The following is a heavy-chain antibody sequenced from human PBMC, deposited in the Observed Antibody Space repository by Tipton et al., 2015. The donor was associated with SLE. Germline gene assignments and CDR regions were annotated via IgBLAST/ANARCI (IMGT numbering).Heavy chain of an antibody. D-gene: IGHD2-2*01. CDR1: GFTFSSYS. Sequence: SLRLSCAASGFTFSSYSINWVRQAPGKGLEWVSSISSYGSYIYYADSVKGRFTISRDNAKNSLYLQMSSLRVEDTAIYYCVRASLSFGEYPLLSAEYFQHWGQGTLVTVSS. CDR3: VRASLSFGEYPLLSAEYFQH. CDR2: ISSYGSYI. J-gene: IGHJ1*01. V-gene: IGHV3-21*01.